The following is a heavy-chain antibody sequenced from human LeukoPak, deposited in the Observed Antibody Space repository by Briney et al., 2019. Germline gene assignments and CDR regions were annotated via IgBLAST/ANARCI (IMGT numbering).Heavy chain of an antibody. J-gene: IGHJ4*02. CDR2: ISYSGNT. CDR3: TRWAGLGPWDY. V-gene: IGHV4-59*02. Sequence: SETLSLTCTVSGGSVSSYQWGWIRQPPGKGLEWIAYISYSGNTNYNPSLRSRVTISIDTSKNQFSLRLSSVTAADTAVYYCTRWAGLGPWDYWGQGTLVTVSS. D-gene: IGHD6-19*01. CDR1: GGSVSSYQ.